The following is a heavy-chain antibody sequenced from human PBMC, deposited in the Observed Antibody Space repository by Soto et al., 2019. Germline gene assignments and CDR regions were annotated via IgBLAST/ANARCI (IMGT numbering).Heavy chain of an antibody. D-gene: IGHD1-7*01. CDR3: VRAARSGTTHFVY. CDR1: GLTFSDHY. Sequence: EVQLVESGGVLVQPGGSLRLSCVASGLTFSDHYMDWVRQAPGKGLEWVGRSRNKAKSYTTDYAASVKGGFTISRDDSKSSVYLQMNSLETEDTAVYYCVRAARSGTTHFVYWGQGTLVTVSS. CDR2: SRNKAKSYTT. J-gene: IGHJ4*02. V-gene: IGHV3-72*01.